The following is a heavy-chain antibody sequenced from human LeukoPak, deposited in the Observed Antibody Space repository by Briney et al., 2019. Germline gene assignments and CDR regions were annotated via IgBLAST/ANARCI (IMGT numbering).Heavy chain of an antibody. Sequence: SVKVSCKASGGTFSSYAISWVRQAPGQGLEWMGGIIPIFGTANYAQKFQGRVTITTDESTSTAYMELSSLRSEDTAVYYCASPTPSIAARPRGAFDYWGQGTLVTVSS. CDR1: GGTFSSYA. V-gene: IGHV1-69*05. D-gene: IGHD6-6*01. CDR2: IIPIFGTA. J-gene: IGHJ4*02. CDR3: ASPTPSIAARPRGAFDY.